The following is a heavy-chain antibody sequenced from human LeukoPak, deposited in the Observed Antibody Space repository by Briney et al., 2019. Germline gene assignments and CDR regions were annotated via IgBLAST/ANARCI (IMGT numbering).Heavy chain of an antibody. V-gene: IGHV3-21*01. CDR3: ARASGYPPWDY. CDR1: GFTFSSYS. D-gene: IGHD3-3*01. Sequence: GRSLRLSCAASGFTFSSYSINWVRQAPGEGLEWVSSISSSSSYIYYADSVQGRFTISRDNAKNSLYLQMNSLRAEDTAVYYCARASGYPPWDYWGQGTLVTVSS. CDR2: ISSSSSYI. J-gene: IGHJ4*02.